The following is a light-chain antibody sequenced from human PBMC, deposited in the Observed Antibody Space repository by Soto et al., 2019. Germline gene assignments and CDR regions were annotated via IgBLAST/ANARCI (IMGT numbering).Light chain of an antibody. CDR1: SSDVGGYNY. CDR2: DVS. CDR3: CSYAGSYPVV. V-gene: IGLV2-11*01. J-gene: IGLJ2*01. Sequence: QFVLTQPRSVSGSPGQSVTISCTGTSSDVGGYNYVSWYQQHPGKAPKLMIYDVSKRPSGVPDRFSGSKSGNTASLTISGLQAEDEADYYCCSYAGSYPVVFGGGTKVTV.